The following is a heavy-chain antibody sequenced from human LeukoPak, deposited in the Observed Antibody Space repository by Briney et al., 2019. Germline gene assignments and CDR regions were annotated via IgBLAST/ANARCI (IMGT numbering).Heavy chain of an antibody. CDR2: INTDGSST. Sequence: GGSLRLSCAAPGFTFSSYWMHWIRQLPGKGLVWVSRINTDGSSTSYADSVKGRFTISRDNAKNTLYLQMNSLRAEDTAVYYCARDRPGGFDPWGQGTLVTVSS. CDR1: GFTFSSYW. V-gene: IGHV3-74*01. J-gene: IGHJ5*02. D-gene: IGHD3-16*01. CDR3: ARDRPGGFDP.